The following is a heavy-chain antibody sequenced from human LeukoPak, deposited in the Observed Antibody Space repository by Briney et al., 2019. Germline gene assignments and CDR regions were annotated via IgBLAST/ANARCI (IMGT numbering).Heavy chain of an antibody. CDR3: ARGNLYYYDSSGYYYDY. CDR2: INPNSGGT. D-gene: IGHD3-22*01. J-gene: IGHJ4*02. CDR1: GYTFTGYY. V-gene: IGHV1-2*02. Sequence: ASVKVSCKASGYTFTGYYMHWVRQAPGQGLEWMGWINPNSGGTNYAQKFQGRVTMTRDTSISTAYVELSRLRSDDTAVYYCARGNLYYYDSSGYYYDYWGQGTLVTVSS.